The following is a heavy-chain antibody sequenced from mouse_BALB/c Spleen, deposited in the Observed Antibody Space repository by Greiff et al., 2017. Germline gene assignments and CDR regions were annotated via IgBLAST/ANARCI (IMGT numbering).Heavy chain of an antibody. CDR2: ISSGGSYT. V-gene: IGHV5-6*01. CDR1: GFTFSSYG. CDR3: ARHDYGRHYFDY. J-gene: IGHJ2*01. D-gene: IGHD1-1*01. Sequence: EVQLQQSGGDLVKPGGSLKLSCAASGFTFSSYGMSWVRQTPDKRLEWVATISSGGSYTYYPDSVKGRFTISRDNAKNTLYLQMSSLKSEDTAMYYCARHDYGRHYFDYWGQGTTLTVSS.